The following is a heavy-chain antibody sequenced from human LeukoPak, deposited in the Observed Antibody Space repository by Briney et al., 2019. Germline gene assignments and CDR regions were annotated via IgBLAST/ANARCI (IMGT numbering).Heavy chain of an antibody. V-gene: IGHV3-30*03. CDR2: ISYDGSDK. CDR3: ATYSSLNRREFQY. J-gene: IGHJ1*01. D-gene: IGHD3-22*01. Sequence: PGGSLRLSCEASGFTFSTYGMHWVRQAPGKGLEWVALISYDGSDKNYADSVKGRFTISRDNAKNSLYLQMNSLRAEDTAVYYCATYSSLNRREFQYWGQGTLLTVSS. CDR1: GFTFSTYG.